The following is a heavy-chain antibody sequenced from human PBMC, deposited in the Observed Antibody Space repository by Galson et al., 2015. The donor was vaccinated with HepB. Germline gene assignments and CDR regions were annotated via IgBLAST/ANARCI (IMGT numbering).Heavy chain of an antibody. J-gene: IGHJ4*02. V-gene: IGHV3-23*01. D-gene: IGHD3-10*01. CDR1: GFNFRNYG. CDR3: AKCNIPSGNFYPLGDPYFDS. Sequence: SLRLSCAASGFNFRNYGMFWVRQAPGKGLERLSAISGTGDHTYYADSVKGRFTISRDNSQNTVYLQMSGLGAEETALYYCAKCNIPSGNFYPLGDPYFDSWGQGALVTVSS. CDR2: ISGTGDHT.